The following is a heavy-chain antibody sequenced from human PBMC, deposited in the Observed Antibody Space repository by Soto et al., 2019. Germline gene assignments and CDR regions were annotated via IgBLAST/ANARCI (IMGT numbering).Heavy chain of an antibody. D-gene: IGHD2-2*01. CDR2: ISAYNGNT. Sequence: ASVKVSCKASGYTFTNYGISWVRQAPGQGLEWMGWISAYNGNTNYTHKLQGRVTMTTDTSTSTAYMGLRSLRSDDAAVYYCARDHGDIELVPAALSYYGMDGWGQGTRVTVSS. CDR1: GYTFTNYG. J-gene: IGHJ6*02. V-gene: IGHV1-18*01. CDR3: ARDHGDIELVPAALSYYGMDG.